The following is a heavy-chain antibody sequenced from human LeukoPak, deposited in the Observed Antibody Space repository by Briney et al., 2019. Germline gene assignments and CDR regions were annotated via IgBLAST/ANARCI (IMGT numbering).Heavy chain of an antibody. CDR3: ARGQEQQLFYFDY. J-gene: IGHJ4*02. CDR2: INHSGSP. Sequence: PSETLSLTCSVSGGSFTGHYWTWIRQSPGQGLKWIGEINHSGSPLYNPSLKSRVTISVDTSKNQFSLKLSSVTAADTAVYYCARGQEQQLFYFDYWGQGTLVTVSS. D-gene: IGHD6-13*01. V-gene: IGHV4-34*01. CDR1: GGSFTGHY.